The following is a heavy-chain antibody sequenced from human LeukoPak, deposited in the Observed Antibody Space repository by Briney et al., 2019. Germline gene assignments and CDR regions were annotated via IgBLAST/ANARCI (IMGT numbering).Heavy chain of an antibody. CDR3: ARGGSGSGWSTY. CDR1: GFTLSSYG. Sequence: EGSLRLSCSASGFTLSSYGMQWVRQAPGKGVVCVSRINSGRRNTNSAHSVNGRFSISRDNAKSTLYLQMNILRAEDTAVYYCARGGSGSGWSTYWGQGTLVTVSS. CDR2: INSGRRNT. V-gene: IGHV3-74*01. J-gene: IGHJ4*02. D-gene: IGHD6-19*01.